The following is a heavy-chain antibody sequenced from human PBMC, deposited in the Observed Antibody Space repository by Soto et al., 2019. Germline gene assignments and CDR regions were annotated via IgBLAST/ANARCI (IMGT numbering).Heavy chain of an antibody. CDR2: INHSGST. V-gene: IGHV4-34*01. CDR3: ARDRVGFMGVDV. Sequence: QVQLQQWGAGLLKPSETLSLTCAVYGGSFSGYYWSWIRQPPGKGLEWIGEINHSGSTNYNPSLKSRVTISVDTSKNQFSLKLSSVTAADTAVYYCARDRVGFMGVDVWGKGTTVTVSS. CDR1: GGSFSGYY. D-gene: IGHD3-16*01. J-gene: IGHJ6*04.